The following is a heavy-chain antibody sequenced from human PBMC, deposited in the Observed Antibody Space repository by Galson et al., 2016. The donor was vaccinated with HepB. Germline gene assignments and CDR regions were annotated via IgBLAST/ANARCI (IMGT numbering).Heavy chain of an antibody. V-gene: IGHV3-21*01. CDR3: ARDVSGYSGVR. Sequence: SLRLSCAASGFSFSSYSMHWVRQAPGKGLEWVSSITSRSNYIQYADSVKGRFTISRDNAKKSLYLQMNSLRVEDTAMYYCARDVSGYSGVRWGQGTLVTVS. D-gene: IGHD5-12*01. J-gene: IGHJ4*02. CDR1: GFSFSSYS. CDR2: ITSRSNYI.